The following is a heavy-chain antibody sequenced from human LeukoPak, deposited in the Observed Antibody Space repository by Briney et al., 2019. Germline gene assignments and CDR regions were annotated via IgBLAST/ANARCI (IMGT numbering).Heavy chain of an antibody. D-gene: IGHD2-21*02. CDR2: IRNDGGNQ. V-gene: IGHV3-30*02. CDR3: AKDHANTPVVTN. J-gene: IGHJ4*02. Sequence: GGSLRLSCAASGFTFRNAWMNWVRQAPGKGLEWVAFIRNDGGNQLYADSVTGRFTVSRDNSKNTVDLQMNNLRVDDTAIYYCAKDHANTPVVTNWGQGILVSVSS. CDR1: GFTFRNAW.